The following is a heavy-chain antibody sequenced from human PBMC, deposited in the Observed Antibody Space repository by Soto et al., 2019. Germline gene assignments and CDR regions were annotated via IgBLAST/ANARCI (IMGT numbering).Heavy chain of an antibody. Sequence: QLVESGGGSVQPGGSLRLSCAAAGLRFRGFSMAWVRQAPGKGLEWVAYIGVGSSPIYYADSVQGRFTVSRDDARKSLSLQMDGLRDEDTAIYYCSGSRDGFGWGQGTLVTVS. CDR3: SGSRDGFG. J-gene: IGHJ4*02. CDR2: IGVGSSPI. V-gene: IGHV3-48*02. CDR1: GLRFRGFS. D-gene: IGHD3-10*01.